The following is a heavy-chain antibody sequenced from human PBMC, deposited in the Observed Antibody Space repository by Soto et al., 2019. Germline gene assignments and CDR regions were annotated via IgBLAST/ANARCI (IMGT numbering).Heavy chain of an antibody. CDR3: AKGRGESSSGDYFDY. J-gene: IGHJ4*02. CDR1: GFTFDDYA. D-gene: IGHD3-10*01. CDR2: ISWYSGSI. Sequence: EVQLVESGGGLVQPGRSLRLSCAASGFTFDDYAMHWVRQAPGKGLEWVSGISWYSGSIDYADSVKGRFTISRDNAKNSLYLQRNSLRAEDTSLYYCAKGRGESSSGDYFDYCCQGHLVTVSS. V-gene: IGHV3-9*01.